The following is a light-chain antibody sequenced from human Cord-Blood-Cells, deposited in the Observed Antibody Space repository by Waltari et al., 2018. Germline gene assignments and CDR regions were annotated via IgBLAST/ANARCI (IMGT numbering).Light chain of an antibody. J-gene: IGLJ1*01. Sequence: SYELTQPPSVSVSPGQTASITCSGDKLGDKYVCWYQQKPGQSPVLVIYQDSKRPPGIPERFSGSNSGNTATLTISGTQAMDEADYYCQAWDSSTYYVFGTGTKVTVL. V-gene: IGLV3-1*01. CDR2: QDS. CDR3: QAWDSSTYYV. CDR1: KLGDKY.